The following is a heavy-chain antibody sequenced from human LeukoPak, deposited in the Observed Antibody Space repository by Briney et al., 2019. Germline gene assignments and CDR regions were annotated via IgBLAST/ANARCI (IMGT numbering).Heavy chain of an antibody. J-gene: IGHJ4*02. CDR2: ISWNSGSI. CDR3: AGTDY. Sequence: GRSLRLSCAASGFTFDDYAMHWVRQAPGKGLEWVSGISWNSGSIGYADSVKGRFTISRDNAKNSLYLQMNSLRAGDTALYYCAGTDYWGQGTLVTVSS. CDR1: GFTFDDYA. D-gene: IGHD1-1*01. V-gene: IGHV3-9*01.